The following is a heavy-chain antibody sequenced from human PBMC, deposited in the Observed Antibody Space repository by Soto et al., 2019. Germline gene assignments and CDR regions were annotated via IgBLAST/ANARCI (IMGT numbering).Heavy chain of an antibody. V-gene: IGHV3-53*04. CDR2: LYSSGNT. CDR1: GFIVSSNY. J-gene: IGHJ4*02. Sequence: DVQLVESGGGLVQPGGSLRLSCEVSGFIVSSNYMSWVRQTPGKGLEWVSVLYSSGNTYYADSVRGRFTISRQNSKNTLHLQMNSLRTEDTAVYYCAREMAKKNFDRWGQGTLVTVSS. CDR3: AREMAKKNFDR.